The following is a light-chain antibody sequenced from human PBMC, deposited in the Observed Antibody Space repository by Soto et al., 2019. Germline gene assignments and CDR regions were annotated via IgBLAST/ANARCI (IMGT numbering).Light chain of an antibody. V-gene: IGLV2-23*02. J-gene: IGLJ1*01. CDR1: SGDGGGYNL. CDR2: EVT. Sequence: QSALTQPASVSGSPGQSITIPCTGNSGDGGGYNLVSWYQQHPGKAPKLMIYEVTERPSGVSNRFSGSKSGNTASLTISGLQPDDEADYYCCSYAGNSEVFGTGTKVT. CDR3: CSYAGNSEV.